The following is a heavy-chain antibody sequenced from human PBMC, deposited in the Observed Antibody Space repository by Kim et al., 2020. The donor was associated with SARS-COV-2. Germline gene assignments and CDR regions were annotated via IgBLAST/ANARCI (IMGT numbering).Heavy chain of an antibody. V-gene: IGHV3-23*01. Sequence: SVKGRFTISRDNSKNTLYLQMTSLRADDTAVYYCSKDRGCSGTPCYSDSWGQGTLVTVSS. J-gene: IGHJ5*02. D-gene: IGHD2-21*02. CDR3: SKDRGCSGTPCYSDS.